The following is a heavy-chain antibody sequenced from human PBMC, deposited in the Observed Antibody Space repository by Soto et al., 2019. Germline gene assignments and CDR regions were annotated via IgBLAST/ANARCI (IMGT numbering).Heavy chain of an antibody. CDR1: GFSLSTSGVG. J-gene: IGHJ5*02. CDR2: LCHDGTIA. Sequence: SGPTLVNPTQTLTLTCTFSGFSLSTSGVGVGWIRQPPGKGLVWLSRLCHDGTIAIYSDSVKGRFSISRDIAKNTLYLQMTSLRAEDAAIYYCGRTFRDGLLGLDPWGQGTLVTVSS. CDR3: GRTFRDGLLGLDP. D-gene: IGHD3-16*01. V-gene: IGHV2-5*05.